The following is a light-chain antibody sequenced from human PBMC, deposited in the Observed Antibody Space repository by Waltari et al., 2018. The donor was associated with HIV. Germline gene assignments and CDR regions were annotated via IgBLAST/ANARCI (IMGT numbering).Light chain of an antibody. V-gene: IGKV3-11*01. CDR3: RQRSNWPRT. CDR1: QSVSSY. J-gene: IGKJ2*01. Sequence: EIVLTQSPATLSLSPGERATLSCRASQSVSSYLAWYQQKPGQAPRLLIYDASNRATGIPARFSGSGSGTDFTLTISSLEPEDFAFYYCRQRSNWPRTFGQGTKLEIK. CDR2: DAS.